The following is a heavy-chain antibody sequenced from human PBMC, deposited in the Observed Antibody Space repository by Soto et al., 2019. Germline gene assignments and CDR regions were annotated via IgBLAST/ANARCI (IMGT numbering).Heavy chain of an antibody. CDR1: GFTFSSYG. V-gene: IGHV3-30*18. J-gene: IGHJ4*02. CDR2: ISHDGSNK. Sequence: QVQLVESGGGVVPPGRSLRLSCAASGFTFSSYGMHWVRQAPGKGLEWVAVISHDGSNKYYADSVKGRFTISRDNSKNTLYLQMNSLRAEDTAVYYCAKGGATQDGYWGQGTLVTVSS. CDR3: AKGGATQDGY. D-gene: IGHD1-26*01.